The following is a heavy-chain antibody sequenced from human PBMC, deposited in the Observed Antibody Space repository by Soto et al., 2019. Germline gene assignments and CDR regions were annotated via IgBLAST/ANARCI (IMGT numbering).Heavy chain of an antibody. V-gene: IGHV3-72*01. CDR2: TRNKANSYTT. CDR3: ARDTGGSYDF. CDR1: GFTFSDYY. D-gene: IGHD1-26*01. Sequence: PGGSLRLSCAASGFTFSDYYMDWVRQLPGKGLEWVGRTRNKANSYTTEYAPSVKGRFTISRHDSEDSMYLQINSLKTEDTAVYYCARDTGGSYDFWGQGALVTVSS. J-gene: IGHJ4*02.